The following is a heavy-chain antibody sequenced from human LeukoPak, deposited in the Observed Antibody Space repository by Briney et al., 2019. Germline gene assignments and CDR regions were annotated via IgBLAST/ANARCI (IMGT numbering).Heavy chain of an antibody. Sequence: GSLRLSCAASGFTFSSYAMSWVRQAPGKGLEWVSVIIGTGAKTHYADSVKGRFTISRDNSMDTLYLQMNSLRAEDTAVYYCAKTGDVIVPAATDVGGKGPTVPVSS. CDR2: IIGTGAKT. J-gene: IGHJ6*04. D-gene: IGHD2-2*01. CDR3: AKTGDVIVPAATDV. V-gene: IGHV3-23*01. CDR1: GFTFSSYA.